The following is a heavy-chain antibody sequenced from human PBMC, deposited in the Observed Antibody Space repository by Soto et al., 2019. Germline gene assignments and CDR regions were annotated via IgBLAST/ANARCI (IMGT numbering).Heavy chain of an antibody. CDR2: TYYRSKWYN. CDR3: ARTRAARPYNWFDP. J-gene: IGHJ5*02. CDR1: GYSVSSNIAA. D-gene: IGHD6-6*01. Sequence: SQTLSLTRAISGYSVSSNIAACNCIRQSPSRGLEWLGRTYYRSKWYNDYAVSVKSRITINPDTSKNQVSLQLNSVTPEDTAVYYRARTRAARPYNWFDPWGHGTMVTVSS. V-gene: IGHV6-1*01.